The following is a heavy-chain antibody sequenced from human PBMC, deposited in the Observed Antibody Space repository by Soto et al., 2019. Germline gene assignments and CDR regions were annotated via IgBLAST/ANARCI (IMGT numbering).Heavy chain of an antibody. CDR1: GFSLTTTGVG. J-gene: IGHJ4*02. CDR2: VFWDDGE. D-gene: IGHD1-26*01. V-gene: IGHV2-5*02. Sequence: QITLRESGPSLVKPTETLTLTCTFSGFSLTTTGVGVGWIRQPPGKALEWLAVVFWDDGERYSPSLKSRVTSAKDTSKHQVVLTMTNMDPVDTATYYCTQIYGSGSWGWYFHSWGQGTLVTVSS. CDR3: TQIYGSGSWGWYFHS.